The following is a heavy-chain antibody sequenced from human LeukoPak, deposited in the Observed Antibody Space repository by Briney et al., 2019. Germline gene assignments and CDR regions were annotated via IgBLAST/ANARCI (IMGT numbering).Heavy chain of an antibody. Sequence: SQTFSLTCGISGDSVSSNSAAWNWIRQSPSRGLEWLGRTYYRSKWFINYAPFVKSRIIINPDTLKNQVSLQLNSVTPEDTAVYYCARDLLTMVRGVPYNWFDPWGQGTLVTVSS. CDR2: TYYRSKWFI. CDR1: GDSVSSNSAA. J-gene: IGHJ5*02. D-gene: IGHD3-10*01. CDR3: ARDLLTMVRGVPYNWFDP. V-gene: IGHV6-1*01.